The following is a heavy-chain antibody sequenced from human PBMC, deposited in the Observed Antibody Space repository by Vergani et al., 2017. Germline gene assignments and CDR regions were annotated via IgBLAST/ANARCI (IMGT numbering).Heavy chain of an antibody. D-gene: IGHD2-2*01. CDR2: IIPIFGTA. J-gene: IGHJ6*02. CDR1: GGTFSSYA. V-gene: IGHV1-69*13. Sequence: QVQLVQSGAEVKKPGSSVKVSCKASGGTFSSYAISWVRQAPGQGLEWMGRIIPIFGTANYAQKFQGRVTITADESTSTAYMELNSLRSEDTAVYYCARSQIDIVVVPAASSKRYGMDFWGQGTTVTVSS. CDR3: ARSQIDIVVVPAASSKRYGMDF.